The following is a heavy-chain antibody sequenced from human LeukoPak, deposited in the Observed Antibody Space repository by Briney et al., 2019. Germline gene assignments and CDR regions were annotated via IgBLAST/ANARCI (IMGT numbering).Heavy chain of an antibody. J-gene: IGHJ4*02. D-gene: IGHD6-19*01. Sequence: SETLSLTCTVSGGSISSYYWSWLRQPPGNGLEGIGYIYYSGSTNYNPSLKSRVTISVDTSKNQFSLKLSSVTAADTAVYYCARIAVDGTGVFDYWGQGTLVTVSS. CDR3: ARIAVDGTGVFDY. CDR1: GGSISSYY. CDR2: IYYSGST. V-gene: IGHV4-59*08.